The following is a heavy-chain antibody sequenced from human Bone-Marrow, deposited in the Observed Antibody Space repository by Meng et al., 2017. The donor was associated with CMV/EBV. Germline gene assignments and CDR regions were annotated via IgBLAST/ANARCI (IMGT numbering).Heavy chain of an antibody. CDR2: TFYRSKWYN. CDR3: STDIAAAGTRSRFDS. CDR1: VSCNGAS. D-gene: IGHD6-13*01. V-gene: IGHV6-1*01. J-gene: IGHJ5*01. Sequence: VSCNGASWHLIRHSPSRGLGLLGVTFYRSKWYNAYAASAKSRISIIPSTSYNQFSLQLISMTSEETAVDYCSTDIAAAGTRSRFDSWGQGTLVTVSS.